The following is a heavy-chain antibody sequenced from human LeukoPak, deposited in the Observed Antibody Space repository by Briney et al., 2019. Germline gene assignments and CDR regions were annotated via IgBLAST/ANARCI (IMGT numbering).Heavy chain of an antibody. CDR1: TYSISSGYY. V-gene: IGHV4-38-2*01. Sequence: PSETLSLTCAVSTYSISSGYYWGWIRQPPGGGLEWIGSLYYSWSTSYNPSLKSRVTISIDTSKNQFSLKLSSVTAADTAMYYCPRSSRYSDWYFDLWGRGTLVTVSS. CDR3: PRSSRYSDWYFDL. J-gene: IGHJ2*01. CDR2: LYYSWST. D-gene: IGHD2-15*01.